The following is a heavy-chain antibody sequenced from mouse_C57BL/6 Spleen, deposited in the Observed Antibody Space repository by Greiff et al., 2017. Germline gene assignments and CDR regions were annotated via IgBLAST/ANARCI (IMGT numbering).Heavy chain of an antibody. J-gene: IGHJ4*01. CDR2: IDPSDSET. D-gene: IGHD2-1*01. CDR1: GYTFTSYW. CDR3: ARGNYGNYVRAMDY. Sequence: VQLQQPGAELVRPGSSVKLSCKASGYTFTSYWMHWVKQRPIQGLEWIGNIDPSDSETHYNQKFKDKATLTVDKSSSTAYMQLSSLTSEDSAVYYCARGNYGNYVRAMDYWGQGTSVTVSS. V-gene: IGHV1-52*01.